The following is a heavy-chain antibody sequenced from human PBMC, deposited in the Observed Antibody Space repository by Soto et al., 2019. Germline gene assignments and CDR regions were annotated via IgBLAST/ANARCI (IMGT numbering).Heavy chain of an antibody. CDR2: IIPIVHTA. CDR3: AMITMIHSFDP. D-gene: IGHD3-22*01. CDR1: GGTFRSNG. Sequence: QVQLVQSGAEVKKPGSSVKVSCKASGGTFRSNGISWVRQAPGQGLEWLGVIIPIVHTASYAQTFRGRVTITADESTTTAYMELSSLRYEDTAVYYCAMITMIHSFDPWGQGTLVTVSS. J-gene: IGHJ5*02. V-gene: IGHV1-69*01.